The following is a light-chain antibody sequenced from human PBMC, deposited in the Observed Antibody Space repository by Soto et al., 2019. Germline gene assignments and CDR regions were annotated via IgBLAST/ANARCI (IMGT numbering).Light chain of an antibody. Sequence: QSALTQPASVSGSPGQWITISCTGTSDDVGGYNYVSWYQQNPGNAPKLVIYEVNKRPSGVSNRFSGSKSGNTASLTISGLQAEDEASYFCSSFTTTNTPWVFGGGTQLTVL. CDR3: SSFTTTNTPWV. J-gene: IGLJ3*02. CDR2: EVN. CDR1: SDDVGGYNY. V-gene: IGLV2-14*01.